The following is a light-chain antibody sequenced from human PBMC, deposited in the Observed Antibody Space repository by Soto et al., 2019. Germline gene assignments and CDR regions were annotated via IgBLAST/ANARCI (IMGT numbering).Light chain of an antibody. CDR3: HQYHNFPRT. CDR1: QSVSSN. V-gene: IGKV3-15*01. CDR2: GAS. Sequence: EIVMTQSPGTLSLSPGERATLSCRASQSVSSNLAWYQQKPGQAPRLLIYGASTRATGIPARFSGSGSGTEFTLTISSLQSEDFATYYCHQYHNFPRTFGQGTKVDI. J-gene: IGKJ1*01.